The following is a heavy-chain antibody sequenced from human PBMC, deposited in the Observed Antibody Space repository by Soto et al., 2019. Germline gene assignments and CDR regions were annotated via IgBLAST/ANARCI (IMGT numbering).Heavy chain of an antibody. CDR1: GDSVSSASFY. V-gene: IGHV4-61*03. CDR2: IYFSGST. CDR3: ARVLRGWFDP. J-gene: IGHJ5*02. Sequence: PSETLSLTCTVSGDSVSSASFYWIWIRQAPGKGLEWIGFIYFSGSTNYNPSLKSRVTMSLDTSKNDVSLKLTSVTAADTAVYYCARVLRGWFDPWGQGTPVTVSS.